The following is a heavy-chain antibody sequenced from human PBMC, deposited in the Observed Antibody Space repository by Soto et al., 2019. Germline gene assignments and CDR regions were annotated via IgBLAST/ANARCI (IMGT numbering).Heavy chain of an antibody. J-gene: IGHJ6*02. V-gene: IGHV4-30-4*08. CDR2: IHHSGSI. Sequence: QVQLQQSGPGLVKPSQTLSLTCTVSVASIRSDYYHWTWIRQSPGKGLEWIGYIHHSGSILYNPSLKRRVTISVDTSKNQFSLHLTSVTAADTDVYFCAREDDGGDSLDVWGQGTTVTVSS. CDR3: AREDDGGDSLDV. D-gene: IGHD2-21*02. CDR1: VASIRSDYYH.